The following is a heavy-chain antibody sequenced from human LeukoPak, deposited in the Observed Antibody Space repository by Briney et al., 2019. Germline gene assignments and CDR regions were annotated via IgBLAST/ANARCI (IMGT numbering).Heavy chain of an antibody. CDR3: ARVLKGRAPFDY. CDR1: GESLSGFY. J-gene: IGHJ4*02. Sequence: SETLSLTCAVYGESLSGFYWSWIRQSPEKGLDWIGEINQSGTIYYNPSLKSRVTISVDTSKNQFSLKLSSVTAADTAVYYCARVLKGRAPFDYWGQGTLVTVSS. CDR2: INQSGTI. V-gene: IGHV4-34*01.